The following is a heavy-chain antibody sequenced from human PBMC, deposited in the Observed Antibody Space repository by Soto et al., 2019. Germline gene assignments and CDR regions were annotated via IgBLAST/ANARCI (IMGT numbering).Heavy chain of an antibody. V-gene: IGHV3-23*01. CDR1: GFSFSSYA. D-gene: IGHD3-10*01. J-gene: IGHJ4*02. Sequence: EVQLLESGGGLVQPGGFLRLSCAASGFSFSSYAMNWVRQAPGKGLEWVSNISGSGSSTYYADSVKGRFSISRDNSKHTLYLQMNRLRAEDTAIYYCAKGRGFGDFDYWGQGTLVTVSS. CDR3: AKGRGFGDFDY. CDR2: ISGSGSST.